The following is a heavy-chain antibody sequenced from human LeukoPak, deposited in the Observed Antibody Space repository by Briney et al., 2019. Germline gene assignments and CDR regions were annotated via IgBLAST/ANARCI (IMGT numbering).Heavy chain of an antibody. V-gene: IGHV1-2*02. D-gene: IGHD2-15*01. Sequence: GASVKVSCKASGGTFSSYAISWVRQAPGQGLEWMGWINPNSGGTNYAQKFQGRVTMTRDTSISTAYMELSRLRSDDTAVYYCARAPGGYCSGGSCPNWFDPWGQGTLVTVSS. J-gene: IGHJ5*02. CDR3: ARAPGGYCSGGSCPNWFDP. CDR2: INPNSGGT. CDR1: GGTFSSYA.